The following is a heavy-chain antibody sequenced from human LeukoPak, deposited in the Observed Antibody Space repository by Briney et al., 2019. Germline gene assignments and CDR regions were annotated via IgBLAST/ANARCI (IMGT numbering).Heavy chain of an antibody. D-gene: IGHD3-10*02. J-gene: IGHJ6*04. CDR2: ISSSGSTI. Sequence: PGGSLRLSWEPSGFLSGSFEMKWARTAQGGGWGWVSYISSSGSTIYYADSVKGRFTISRDNAKNSLYLQMNSLRAEDTAVYYCAELGITMIGGVWGKGTTVTISS. CDR1: GFLSGSFE. CDR3: AELGITMIGGV. V-gene: IGHV3-48*03.